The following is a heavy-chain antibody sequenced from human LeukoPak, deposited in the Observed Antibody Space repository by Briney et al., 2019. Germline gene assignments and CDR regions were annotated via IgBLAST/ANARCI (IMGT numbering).Heavy chain of an antibody. CDR1: GFTFSSYS. V-gene: IGHV3-48*02. Sequence: GGSLRLSCAASGFTFSSYSMNWVRQAPGKGLEWVSYISSGGGAIYYADSVRGRFTISRDNAKNSLYLQMNSLRDGDTALYYCARDHNWGFDYWGQGTLVTVSS. D-gene: IGHD7-27*01. CDR2: ISSGGGAI. CDR3: ARDHNWGFDY. J-gene: IGHJ4*02.